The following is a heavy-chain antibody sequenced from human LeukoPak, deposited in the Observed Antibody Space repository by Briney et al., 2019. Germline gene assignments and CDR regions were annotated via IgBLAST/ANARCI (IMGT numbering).Heavy chain of an antibody. CDR3: AGNTYYYDSSGYYYRDS. CDR1: GGSISSYY. J-gene: IGHJ4*02. D-gene: IGHD3-22*01. CDR2: IYTSGST. Sequence: SETLSLTCTVSGGSISSYYWSWIRQPAGKGLEWIGRIYTSGSTNYNPSLKSRVTMSVDTSKNQFSLKLSSVTAADTAVYYCAGNTYYYDSSGYYYRDSWGQGTLVTVSS. V-gene: IGHV4-4*07.